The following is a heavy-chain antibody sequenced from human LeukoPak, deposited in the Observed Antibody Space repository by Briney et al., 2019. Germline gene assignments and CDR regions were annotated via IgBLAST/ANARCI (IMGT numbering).Heavy chain of an antibody. V-gene: IGHV5-51*01. CDR3: ARHPRNYYASSGYYSIDAFDI. J-gene: IGHJ3*02. CDR2: IFHGDSNI. D-gene: IGHD3-22*01. Sequence: GEALQISFKGSGCFFSNYWIAWGRRLPGKGLVGMGTIFHGDSNIRYSPSFQGQVTISADKSISTAYLQWRSLKASDTGMYYCARHPRNYYASSGYYSIDAFDIWGQGTMVTVSS. CDR1: GCFFSNYW.